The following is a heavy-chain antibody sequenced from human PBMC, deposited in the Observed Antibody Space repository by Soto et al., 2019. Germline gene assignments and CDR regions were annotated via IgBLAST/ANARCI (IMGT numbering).Heavy chain of an antibody. Sequence: PGGSLRLSCAASGFTFSSYAMHWVRQAPGKGLEWVAVISYDGSNKYYADSVKGRFTISRDNSKNTLYLQMNSLRAEDTAVYYCARGSIDYGEPLDYWGQGTLVTVSA. D-gene: IGHD4-17*01. CDR3: ARGSIDYGEPLDY. CDR1: GFTFSSYA. CDR2: ISYDGSNK. J-gene: IGHJ4*02. V-gene: IGHV3-30-3*01.